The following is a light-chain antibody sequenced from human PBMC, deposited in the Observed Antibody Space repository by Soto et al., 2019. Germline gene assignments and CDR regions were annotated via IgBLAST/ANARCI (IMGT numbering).Light chain of an antibody. CDR1: QSVSSIY. J-gene: IGKJ3*01. CDR3: QQYGSSIT. CDR2: GSS. V-gene: IGKV3-20*01. Sequence: EIVLTQSPGTQSLSPGERVTLSCRASQSVSSIYLSWYQQKPGQAPRLLIYGSSSRATGIPDRFSGSGSGTDFTLTISRLEPEDFAVYYCQQYGSSITFGPGTKVDIK.